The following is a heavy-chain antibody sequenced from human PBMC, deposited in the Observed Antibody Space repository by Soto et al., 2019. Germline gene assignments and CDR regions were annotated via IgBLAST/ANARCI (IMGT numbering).Heavy chain of an antibody. CDR2: MSHSGGT. D-gene: IGHD1-1*01. J-gene: IGHJ3*02. CDR3: ARVERGTVTTVVDAFDI. CDR1: GGFVSSGSYY. V-gene: IGHV4-34*01. Sequence: QVQLQQGGAGLLKPSETLSLTCAVYGGFVSSGSYYWSWIRQPPGKGLEWIGEMSHSGGTHFNPSLKSRVTISVDTSKNQFSLNIYSVAAADTALYYCARVERGTVTTVVDAFDIWGPGTMVTVSS.